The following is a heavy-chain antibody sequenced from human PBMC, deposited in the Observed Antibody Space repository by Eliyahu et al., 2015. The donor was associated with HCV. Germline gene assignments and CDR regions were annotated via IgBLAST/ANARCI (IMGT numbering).Heavy chain of an antibody. CDR1: GGSFSGYY. CDR3: ASGGVHDY. V-gene: IGHV4-34*01. CDR2: INHSGST. Sequence: QVQLQQWGAGLLKPSETLSLPCAVYGGSFSGYYWSWILEWIGEINHSGSTNYNPSLKSRVTISVDTSKNQFSLNLSSVTAADTAVYYCASGGVHDYWGQGTLVTVSS. J-gene: IGHJ4*02. D-gene: IGHD6-6*01.